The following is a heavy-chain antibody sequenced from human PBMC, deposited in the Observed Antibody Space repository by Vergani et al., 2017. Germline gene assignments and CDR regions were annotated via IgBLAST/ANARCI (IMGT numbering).Heavy chain of an antibody. J-gene: IGHJ6*03. CDR3: ARGYCSSTSCPYYYYYYMDV. D-gene: IGHD2-2*01. CDR1: GGTFSSYT. V-gene: IGHV1-69*02. Sequence: QVQLVHSGAEVKKPGSSVKVSCKASGGTFSSYTISWVRQAPGQGLEWMGRIIPILGIANYAQKFQGRVTITADKSTSTAYMELSSLRSEDTAVYYCARGYCSSTSCPYYYYYYMDVWGKGTTVTVSS. CDR2: IIPILGIA.